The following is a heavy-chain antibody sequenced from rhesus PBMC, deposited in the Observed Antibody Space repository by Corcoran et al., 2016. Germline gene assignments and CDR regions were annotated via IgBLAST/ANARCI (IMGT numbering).Heavy chain of an antibody. CDR3: AGDEGGGGSYYGDAFDF. CDR1: GYSISSGYG. D-gene: IGHD3-16*01. CDR2: IYGGRGST. Sequence: QVQLQESGPGLVKPSETLSLTCAVSGYSISSGYGWGWIRQPPWKGLEWIGQIYGGRGSTYCSPSLNGRVPVSKDTSKNRFPLKLSFVTAADVAVYYCAGDEGGGGSYYGDAFDFWGQGLRVTVSS. J-gene: IGHJ3*01. V-gene: IGHV4-127*01.